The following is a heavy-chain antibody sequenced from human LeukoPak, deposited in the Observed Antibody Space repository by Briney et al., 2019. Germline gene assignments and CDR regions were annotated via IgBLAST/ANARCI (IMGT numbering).Heavy chain of an antibody. CDR2: ISGSGGST. Sequence: PGGSLRLSCAASGFTFSGYGMSWVRQAPGKGLKWVSAISGSGGSTYYADSVKGRITISRDNSKNTLYLQMNSLRAEDTAVYYCATGTILDFWGQGTLVTVSS. CDR3: ATGTILDF. V-gene: IGHV3-23*01. J-gene: IGHJ4*02. D-gene: IGHD3-3*01. CDR1: GFTFSGYG.